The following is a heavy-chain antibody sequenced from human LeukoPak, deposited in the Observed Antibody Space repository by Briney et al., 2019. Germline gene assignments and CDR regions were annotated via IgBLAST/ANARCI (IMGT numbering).Heavy chain of an antibody. CDR1: GFTFSSYS. J-gene: IGHJ3*02. CDR3: AREYYYDSSGYLDAFDI. V-gene: IGHV3-48*01. CDR2: ISSSSSTV. D-gene: IGHD3-22*01. Sequence: GGSLRLSCAASGFTFSSYSMNWVRQAPGKGLEWVSYISSSSSTVYYADSVKGRFTISRDNAKNSLYLQMNSLRAEDTVVYYCAREYYYDSSGYLDAFDIWGQGTMVTVSS.